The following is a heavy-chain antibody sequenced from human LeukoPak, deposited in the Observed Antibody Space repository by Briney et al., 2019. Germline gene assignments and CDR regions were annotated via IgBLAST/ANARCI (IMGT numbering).Heavy chain of an antibody. CDR3: AKDLGPYCSGTSCPRSDMDV. J-gene: IGHJ6*03. V-gene: IGHV3-23*01. D-gene: IGHD2-2*01. CDR1: GFTFSSYT. Sequence: GGSLRLSCAASGFTFSSYTMSWVRQAPGKGLEWVSGISGSGGSTFYADSVKGRFTISRDNSKNTLYLQMSSLRAEDTAVYYCAKDLGPYCSGTSCPRSDMDVWGKGTTVTVSS. CDR2: ISGSGGST.